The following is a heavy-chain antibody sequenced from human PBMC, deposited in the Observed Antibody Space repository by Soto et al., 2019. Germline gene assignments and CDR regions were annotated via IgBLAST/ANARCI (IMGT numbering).Heavy chain of an antibody. Sequence: GGSLRLSCAASGFTFSSYWMHWVRQAPGKGLVWVSRINSDGSSTSYADSVKGRFTISRDNAKNTLYLQMNSLRAEDTAVYYCARFDYGDKWLDYWGQGTLVTVSS. CDR3: ARFDYGDKWLDY. D-gene: IGHD4-17*01. V-gene: IGHV3-74*01. J-gene: IGHJ4*02. CDR1: GFTFSSYW. CDR2: INSDGSST.